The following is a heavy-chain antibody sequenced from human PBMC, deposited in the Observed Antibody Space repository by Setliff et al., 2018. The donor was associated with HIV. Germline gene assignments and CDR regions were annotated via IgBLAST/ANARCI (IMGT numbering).Heavy chain of an antibody. CDR1: GGSFSSYS. V-gene: IGHV1-69*13. J-gene: IGHJ4*01. D-gene: IGHD1-7*01. CDR2: IIPIFGTV. CDR3: ARARNKRGTFDY. Sequence: GASVKVSCKASGGSFSSYSISWVRQAPGQGLEWVGGIIPIFGTVNYAQRFQGRVTISADGSTSSAYMELNSLRSEDTAVYYCARARNKRGTFDYWGQGTLVTVSS.